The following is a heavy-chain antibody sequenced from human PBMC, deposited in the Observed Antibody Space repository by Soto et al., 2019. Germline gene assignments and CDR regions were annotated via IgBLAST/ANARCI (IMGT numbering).Heavy chain of an antibody. J-gene: IGHJ5*02. Sequence: QVQLVQSGAEVKKPGASVKVSCKASGYTFTSYGISWVRQAPGQGLEWMGWIGAYDGNTNYAQKIQGRVTMLTDTFSKTAYSDLRSLRSDCTAVYFCARGLMLYGSSTSCCHHRNCFVPWGQGSLVIVCS. CDR3: ARGLMLYGSSTSCCHHRNCFVP. CDR1: GYTFTSYG. V-gene: IGHV1-18*01. CDR2: IGAYDGNT. D-gene: IGHD2-2*01.